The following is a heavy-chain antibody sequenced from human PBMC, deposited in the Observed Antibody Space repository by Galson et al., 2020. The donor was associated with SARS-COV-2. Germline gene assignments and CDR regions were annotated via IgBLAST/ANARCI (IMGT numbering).Heavy chain of an antibody. CDR2: MSSNGETS. V-gene: IGHV3-64D*06. CDR1: GFIFSDYA. J-gene: IGHJ5*02. Sequence: GGSLRLSCSASGFIFSDYAMHWVRQAPGKGLEYVSAMSSNGETSFYADSVNGRFTMSRDNSKNMFYLQMSALRLEDTAVYICLSYSSTRQNHWGQGTLVTVSS. CDR3: LSYSSTRQNH. D-gene: IGHD2-2*01.